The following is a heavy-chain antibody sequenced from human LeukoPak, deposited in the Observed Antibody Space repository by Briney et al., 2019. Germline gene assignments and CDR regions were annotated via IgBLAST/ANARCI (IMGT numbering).Heavy chain of an antibody. V-gene: IGHV2-5*01. Sequence: SGPTLVKPTQTLTLTCTFSGFSLSTSGVGVGWIRQPPGKALEWLALIYWNDDKRYSPSLKSRLTITKDTSKNQVVLTMTNMDPVDTATYYCVHMKQWLVHFDSWDQGTLVTVSS. CDR1: GFSLSTSGVG. J-gene: IGHJ4*02. D-gene: IGHD6-19*01. CDR3: VHMKQWLVHFDS. CDR2: IYWNDDK.